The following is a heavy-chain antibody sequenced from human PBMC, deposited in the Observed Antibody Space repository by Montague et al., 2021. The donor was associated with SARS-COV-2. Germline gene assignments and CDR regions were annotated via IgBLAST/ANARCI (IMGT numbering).Heavy chain of an antibody. V-gene: IGHV3-30*04. Sequence: SLRLSCAASGFTFSSYAMHWVRQAPGKGLEWVAVISYDGNNEYYADSVKGRFTISRDNSKNTLYLQMNSLRAEDTAVYYCAKSLSGWDSFDYWGQGTLVTVSS. CDR1: GFTFSSYA. J-gene: IGHJ4*02. CDR3: AKSLSGWDSFDY. CDR2: ISYDGNNE. D-gene: IGHD6-19*01.